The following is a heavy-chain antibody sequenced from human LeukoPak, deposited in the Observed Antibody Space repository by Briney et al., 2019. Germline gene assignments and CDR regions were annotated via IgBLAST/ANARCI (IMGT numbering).Heavy chain of an antibody. V-gene: IGHV5-51*01. CDR2: IYPGDSDT. D-gene: IGHD3-10*01. CDR3: ARPTMVRGVIINFDY. Sequence: GESLKISCKGSGYSFTSYWIGWVRQMPGKGLEWMGIIYPGDSDTRYSPSFQGQVTISADKSISTAYLQWSSLKASDTAMYYCARPTMVRGVIINFDYWGQGTLVTVSS. CDR1: GYSFTSYW. J-gene: IGHJ4*02.